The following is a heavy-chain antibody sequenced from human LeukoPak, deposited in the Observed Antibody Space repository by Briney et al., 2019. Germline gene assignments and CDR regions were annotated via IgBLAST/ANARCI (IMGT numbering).Heavy chain of an antibody. V-gene: IGHV3-21*01. CDR3: ARVGEKAFHLWPEIDY. CDR1: GFTFSTYS. CDR2: ISSSSSYI. Sequence: GRPLRLSCAASGFTFSTYSMNWVRQAPGKGLEWVSSISSSSSYIYYADSVKGRFTISRDNAKKSLYLQMNSLRAEDTAVYYCARVGEKAFHLWPEIDYWGQGTLVTVSS. J-gene: IGHJ4*02. D-gene: IGHD5-24*01.